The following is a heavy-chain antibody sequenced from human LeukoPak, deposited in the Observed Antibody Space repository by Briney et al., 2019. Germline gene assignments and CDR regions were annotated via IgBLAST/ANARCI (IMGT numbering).Heavy chain of an antibody. V-gene: IGHV3-23*01. Sequence: GGSLRLSCVVSGFNFRDAAMTWVRQAPGKGLEWVALIISSGKNAYYGDSVKGRFTISRDNSNNTLSLHMNSLRVEDTAIYYCAKDIELSTWGLGTMVTVSS. D-gene: IGHD3-16*02. CDR1: GFNFRDAA. CDR3: AKDIELST. J-gene: IGHJ3*01. CDR2: IISSGKNA.